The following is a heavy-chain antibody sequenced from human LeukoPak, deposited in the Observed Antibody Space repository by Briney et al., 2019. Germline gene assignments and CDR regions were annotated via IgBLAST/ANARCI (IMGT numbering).Heavy chain of an antibody. CDR2: INHSGST. V-gene: IGHV4-34*01. D-gene: IGHD2-15*01. CDR3: ARAVGYCSGGSCYKYHKYYFDY. CDR1: GGSFSGYY. J-gene: IGHJ4*02. Sequence: PPETLSLTCAVYGGSFSGYYWSWVRQPPGKGLEWIGEINHSGSTNYNPSLKSRVTISVDTSKNQFSLKLSSVTAADTAVYYCARAVGYCSGGSCYKYHKYYFDYWGQGTLVTVSS.